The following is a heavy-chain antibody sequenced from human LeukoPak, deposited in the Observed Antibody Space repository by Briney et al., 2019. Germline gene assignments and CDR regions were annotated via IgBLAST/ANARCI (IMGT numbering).Heavy chain of an antibody. Sequence: TSETLSLTCTVSGGSIISSAYYWSWIRQPPGKGLEWIGYIYYSGSTYYNPSLKSRVTISLDTSKNQFSLKLSSVTAADTAVYYCARESPITSYYYGSGSHFDYWGQGTLVTVSS. CDR3: ARESPITSYYYGSGSHFDY. CDR2: IYYSGST. CDR1: GGSIISSAYY. V-gene: IGHV4-30-4*08. D-gene: IGHD3-10*01. J-gene: IGHJ4*02.